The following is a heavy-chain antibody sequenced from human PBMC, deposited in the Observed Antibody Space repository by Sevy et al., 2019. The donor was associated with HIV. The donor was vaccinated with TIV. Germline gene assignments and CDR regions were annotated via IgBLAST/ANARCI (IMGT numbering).Heavy chain of an antibody. J-gene: IGHJ4*02. D-gene: IGHD2-15*01. Sequence: ASVKVSCKASGYTFASYAINWVRQAPGQGLEWMGWISAYNGNTNFAQKLQGRVTMTTDTSTTTAYMELRSLRSDDTAVYYCARGGCSGSSCTYYFDYWGQGTLVTVSS. CDR3: ARGGCSGSSCTYYFDY. CDR2: ISAYNGNT. CDR1: GYTFASYA. V-gene: IGHV1-18*01.